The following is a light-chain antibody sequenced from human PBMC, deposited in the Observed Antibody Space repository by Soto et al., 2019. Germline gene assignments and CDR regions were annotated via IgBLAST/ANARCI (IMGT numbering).Light chain of an antibody. CDR1: QSVSDN. CDR3: QQSNNSPYT. J-gene: IGKJ2*01. CDR2: GAS. Sequence: EIVMTQSPATLSVSPGERVTLSCRASQSVSDNLAWYQQKPGQAPRLLIYGASTRATTTPARFSGSGSGTEFTLTISSLQSEEFAVYFCQQSNNSPYTFGQGTKLDIK. V-gene: IGKV3-15*01.